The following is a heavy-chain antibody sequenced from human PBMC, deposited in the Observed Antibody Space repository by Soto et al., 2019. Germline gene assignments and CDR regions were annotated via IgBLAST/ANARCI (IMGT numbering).Heavy chain of an antibody. V-gene: IGHV1-46*03. Sequence: ASVKVSCKAFGYTFSRYYIHWVRQAPGQGLKCMGIINPSGGGTSYVQKFQGRVTMTRDTSTSTVYMELSSLRSEDTAVYYCAREGEASSSFDYWGQGALVTVSS. CDR2: INPSGGGT. CDR1: GYTFSRYY. CDR3: AREGEASSSFDY. J-gene: IGHJ4*02. D-gene: IGHD3-16*02.